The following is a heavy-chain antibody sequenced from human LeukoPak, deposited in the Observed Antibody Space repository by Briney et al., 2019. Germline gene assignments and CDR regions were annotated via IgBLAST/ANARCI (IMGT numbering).Heavy chain of an antibody. Sequence: ASVKVSCKVSGYTLTELSMHWVRQAPGKGLEWMGGFDPEDGETIYAQKFQGRVTMTEDTSTDTAYMELSSLRSEDTAVYYCATGIVLRLGELSPYFDYWGQGTLVTVSS. J-gene: IGHJ4*02. CDR2: FDPEDGET. D-gene: IGHD3-16*02. CDR3: ATGIVLRLGELSPYFDY. V-gene: IGHV1-24*01. CDR1: GYTLTELS.